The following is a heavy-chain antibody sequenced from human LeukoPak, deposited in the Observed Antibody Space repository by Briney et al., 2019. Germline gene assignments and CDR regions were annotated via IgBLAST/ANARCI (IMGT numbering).Heavy chain of an antibody. V-gene: IGHV3-23*01. Sequence: GGSLRLSCAASGFTFSSYAMSWVRQAPGKGLEWVSAISGSGGSTYYADSVKGRFTISRDNSKNTLYLQMNSLRAEDTAVYYCAKRGTDSSGWYFGPGWFDPWGQGTLVTVSS. D-gene: IGHD6-19*01. CDR3: AKRGTDSSGWYFGPGWFDP. J-gene: IGHJ5*02. CDR2: ISGSGGST. CDR1: GFTFSSYA.